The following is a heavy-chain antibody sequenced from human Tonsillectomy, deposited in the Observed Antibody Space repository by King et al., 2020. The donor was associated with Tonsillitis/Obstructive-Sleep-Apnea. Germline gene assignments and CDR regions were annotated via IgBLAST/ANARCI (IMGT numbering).Heavy chain of an antibody. CDR3: ARTYDILTGYYERDY. CDR2: INHSGST. CDR1: GGSFSGYY. J-gene: IGHJ4*02. V-gene: IGHV4-34*01. Sequence: VQLQQWGAGLLKPSEPLSLPCAVYGGSFSGYYWSWIRQPPGKGLEWIGEINHSGSTNYNPSLKSRVTISVDTSKNQFSLKLSSVTAADTAVYYCARTYDILTGYYERDYWGQGTLVTVSS. D-gene: IGHD3-9*01.